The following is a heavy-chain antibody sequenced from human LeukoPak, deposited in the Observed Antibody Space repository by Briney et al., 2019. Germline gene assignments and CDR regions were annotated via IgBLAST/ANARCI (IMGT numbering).Heavy chain of an antibody. Sequence: GGSLRLSCAASGFTFSSYAMSWVRQAPGKGLEWVSGIYGSGGSTYYADSVKGRFTISRDNSKNTLYLQMNSLRAEDTAVYYCAKDPTYYYDSSGFNWFDPWDQGTLVTVSS. V-gene: IGHV3-23*01. J-gene: IGHJ5*02. CDR2: IYGSGGST. D-gene: IGHD3-22*01. CDR1: GFTFSSYA. CDR3: AKDPTYYYDSSGFNWFDP.